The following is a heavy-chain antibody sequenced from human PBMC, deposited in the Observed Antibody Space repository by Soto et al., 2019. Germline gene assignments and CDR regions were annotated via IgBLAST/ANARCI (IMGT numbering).Heavy chain of an antibody. CDR2: ISGSGGST. CDR3: AKGYYDFWSGYFFAFDI. Sequence: GGSLRLSCAASGFTFSSYAMSWVRQAPGKGLEWVSAISGSGGSTYYADSVKGRFTISRDNSKNTLYLQMNSLRAEDTAVYYCAKGYYDFWSGYFFAFDIWGQGTMVTVSS. V-gene: IGHV3-23*01. J-gene: IGHJ3*02. D-gene: IGHD3-3*01. CDR1: GFTFSSYA.